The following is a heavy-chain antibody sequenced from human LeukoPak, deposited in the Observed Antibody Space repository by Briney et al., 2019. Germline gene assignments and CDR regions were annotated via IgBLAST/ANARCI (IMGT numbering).Heavy chain of an antibody. J-gene: IGHJ2*01. Sequence: SETLSLTCAVSGGSVTRNNHYWVRIRQPPGKGLEWIGSIYYSGATSDNPSLKSRVTIFVDTSENQFSLRLSPVTAADTAVYYCANSGNYNHLYWYFDLWSRGTLVTVSS. CDR2: IYYSGAT. D-gene: IGHD1-26*01. CDR1: GGSVTRNNHY. CDR3: ANSGNYNHLYWYFDL. V-gene: IGHV4-39*01.